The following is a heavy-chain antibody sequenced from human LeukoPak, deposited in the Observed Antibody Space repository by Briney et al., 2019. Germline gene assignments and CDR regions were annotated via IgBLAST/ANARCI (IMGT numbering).Heavy chain of an antibody. D-gene: IGHD6-6*01. J-gene: IGHJ4*02. CDR3: AKGNPDLYSSSWDY. CDR1: AFTFEDYA. V-gene: IGHV3-9*01. Sequence: PGRSLRLSCARSAFTFEDYAMHWVRQAPGKGLEWVSGVTWNSVTIHYADSVKGRFTISRDNAKSSLYLQMDSLRAEDTALCYCAKGNPDLYSSSWDYWGQGTLVTVSS. CDR2: VTWNSVTI.